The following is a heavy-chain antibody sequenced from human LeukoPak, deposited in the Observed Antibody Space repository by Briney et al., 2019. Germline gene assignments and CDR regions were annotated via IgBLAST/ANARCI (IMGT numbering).Heavy chain of an antibody. CDR2: INHRVST. D-gene: IGHD3-3*01. J-gene: IGHJ4*02. CDR3: ARLSRKFYDFWSPNMKDDY. CDR1: GGSFSGYS. V-gene: IGHV4-34*01. Sequence: SETLSLTCAVYGGSFSGYSWAWIRQPPGKGLEWIGEINHRVSTNYNPSLKSRVTISVDTSKNHLSLNLTSVTAADMAVYYCARLSRKFYDFWSPNMKDDYWGQGTLVSVSS.